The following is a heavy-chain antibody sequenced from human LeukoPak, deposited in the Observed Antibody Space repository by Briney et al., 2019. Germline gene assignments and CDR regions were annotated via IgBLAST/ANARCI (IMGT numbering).Heavy chain of an antibody. V-gene: IGHV3-9*01. CDR2: INWNSGSV. D-gene: IGHD5-12*01. CDR3: AKDTDIVALRVFDY. Sequence: GRSLRLSCAASGFTFDDYAMHWVRQAPGKGLEWVSGINWNSGSVGYADSVKGRFTISRDNAKNSLYLQMNSLRAEDTALYYCAKDTDIVALRVFDYWGQGTLITVSS. J-gene: IGHJ4*02. CDR1: GFTFDDYA.